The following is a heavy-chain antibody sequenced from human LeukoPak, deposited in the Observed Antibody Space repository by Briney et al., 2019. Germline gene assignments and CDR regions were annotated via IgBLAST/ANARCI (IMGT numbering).Heavy chain of an antibody. V-gene: IGHV3-74*01. CDR2: VNGDGTGT. CDR1: GFTFSSSW. Sequence: PGGSLRLSCAASGFTFSSSWMHWVRQAPGNGLIWVSRVNGDGTGTIYADSVKGRFTISKDNAKNTLYLQMNSLRAEDTAVYYCARYADGIFYWGQGTLVTVSS. D-gene: IGHD1-14*01. CDR3: ARYADGIFY. J-gene: IGHJ4*02.